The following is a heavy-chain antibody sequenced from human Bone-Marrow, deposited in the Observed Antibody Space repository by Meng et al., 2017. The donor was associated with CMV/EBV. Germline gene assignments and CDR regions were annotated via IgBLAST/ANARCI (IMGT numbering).Heavy chain of an antibody. J-gene: IGHJ4*02. CDR1: GYTFSNYD. CDR3: ARGVSGSYASHFDY. CDR2: IIPIFGTA. D-gene: IGHD1-26*01. Sequence: SVKVSCKASGYTFSNYDIIWVRQAPGQGLEWMGGIIPIFGTANYAQKFQGRVTITTDESTSTAYMELSSLRSEDTAVYYCARGVSGSYASHFDYWGQGTLVTVSS. V-gene: IGHV1-69*05.